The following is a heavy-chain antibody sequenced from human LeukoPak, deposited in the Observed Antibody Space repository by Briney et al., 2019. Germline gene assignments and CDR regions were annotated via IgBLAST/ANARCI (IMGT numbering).Heavy chain of an antibody. CDR1: GYTFTAFY. CDR2: MNPSSGYT. CDR3: ATSSGYRTSWGVFDI. V-gene: IGHV1-2*02. D-gene: IGHD2-2*01. Sequence: GASVKVACKTSGYTFTAFYMHWVRQAPGQGLEWMGWMNPSSGYTYYAQNFQGRVSMTRDTSIRTAYMELSGLKPDDTALYHCATSSGYRTSWGVFDIWGQGTMVTVSS. J-gene: IGHJ3*02.